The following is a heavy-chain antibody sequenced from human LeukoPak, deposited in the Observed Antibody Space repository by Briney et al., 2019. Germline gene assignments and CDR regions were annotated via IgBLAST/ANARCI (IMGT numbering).Heavy chain of an antibody. Sequence: SETLSFTCTVLGGAIRSSYWGWIRQPPGKGLEWIGYTYYSGSSNYNPSLESPVTLSVDTSKNQFSLKLSSVTAADTAVYYCARDQEDAFDIWGQGTMVTVSS. CDR3: ARDQEDAFDI. CDR2: TYYSGSS. V-gene: IGHV4-59*01. CDR1: GGAIRSSY. J-gene: IGHJ3*02.